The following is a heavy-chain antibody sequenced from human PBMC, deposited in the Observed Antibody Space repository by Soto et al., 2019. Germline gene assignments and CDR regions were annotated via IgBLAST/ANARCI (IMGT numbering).Heavy chain of an antibody. CDR3: ARGGYCSGGSCYWSDP. J-gene: IGHJ5*02. V-gene: IGHV1-46*01. D-gene: IGHD2-15*01. Sequence: QVQLVQSGAEVKKPGASVKVSCKASGYTFTSYYMHWVRQAPGQGLEWMGIINPSGGSTSYAQKFQGRVTMTRDTSTSTVYMELSSLRSEDTAVYYCARGGYCSGGSCYWSDPWGQGTLVTVSS. CDR1: GYTFTSYY. CDR2: INPSGGST.